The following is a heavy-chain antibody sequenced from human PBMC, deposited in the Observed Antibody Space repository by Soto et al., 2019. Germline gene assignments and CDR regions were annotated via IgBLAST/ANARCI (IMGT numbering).Heavy chain of an antibody. V-gene: IGHV4-31*03. D-gene: IGHD3-9*01. CDR1: GGSISSGCYY. J-gene: IGHJ5*02. CDR2: IYYSGST. Sequence: SETLSLTCPVSGGSISSGCYYWSWIRQHPGKGLEWIGYIYYSGSTYYNPSLKSRVTISVDTSKNQFSLKLSSVTAADTAVYYCARGGDILTGYYWFDPWGQGTLVTAPQ. CDR3: ARGGDILTGYYWFDP.